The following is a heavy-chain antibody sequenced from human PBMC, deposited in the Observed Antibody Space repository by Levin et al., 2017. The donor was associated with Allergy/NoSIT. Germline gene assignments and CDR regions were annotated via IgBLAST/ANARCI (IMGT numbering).Heavy chain of an antibody. Sequence: VASVKVSCKASGYIFSKSAIHWVRQAPGQRLEWMGWINGGNGDTKSSQKFQDRVTITRDTSASAVYMELSSLRSEDTAVYYCARRADGFCTSNRCPTPFDYWGQGTLVTVSS. J-gene: IGHJ4*02. CDR3: ARRADGFCTSNRCPTPFDY. V-gene: IGHV1-3*01. D-gene: IGHD2-2*01. CDR2: INGGNGDT. CDR1: GYIFSKSA.